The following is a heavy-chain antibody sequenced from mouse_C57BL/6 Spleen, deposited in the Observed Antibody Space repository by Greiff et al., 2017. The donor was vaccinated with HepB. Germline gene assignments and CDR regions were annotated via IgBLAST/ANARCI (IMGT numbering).Heavy chain of an antibody. D-gene: IGHD2-4*01. J-gene: IGHJ3*01. Sequence: QVQLQQSGAELVRPGASVKLSCKASGYTFTDYYINWVKQRPGQGLEWIARIYPGSGNTYYNEKFKGKATLTAEKSSSTAYMQLSSLTSEDSAVYFCARDYDYERFAYWGQGTLVTVSA. CDR1: GYTFTDYY. V-gene: IGHV1-76*01. CDR2: IYPGSGNT. CDR3: ARDYDYERFAY.